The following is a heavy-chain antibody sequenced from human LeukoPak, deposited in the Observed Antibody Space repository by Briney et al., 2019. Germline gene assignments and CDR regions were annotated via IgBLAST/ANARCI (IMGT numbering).Heavy chain of an antibody. CDR1: GCSISSSSYY. CDR2: IYYSGST. CDR3: ARAGKLRFLERRNNYFDY. J-gene: IGHJ4*02. Sequence: PSETLSLTCTVSGCSISSSSYYWGWIRQPPGKGLEWIGSIYYSGSTYYNPSLKSRVTISVDTYKNQFSLKLSSVTAANTAVYYWARAGKLRFLERRNNYFDYGGQGTLVTVSS. V-gene: IGHV4-39*07. D-gene: IGHD3-3*01.